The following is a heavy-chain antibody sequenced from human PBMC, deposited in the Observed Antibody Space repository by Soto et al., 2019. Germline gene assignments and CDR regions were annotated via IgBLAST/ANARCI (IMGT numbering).Heavy chain of an antibody. Sequence: QVELVESGGGVVRPGKSLTVSCTGSGFVFGGFGMHWVRQTPGKGLEWLGMASYDGTYKYFADSVKGRFTISRDNGMKKVDLPMDKLRLGEAGVFYCAGGGDVLDYWGRGTLVTVSS. CDR2: ASYDGTYK. V-gene: IGHV3-30*03. J-gene: IGHJ4*02. CDR3: AGGGDVLDY. CDR1: GFVFGGFG. D-gene: IGHD3-16*01.